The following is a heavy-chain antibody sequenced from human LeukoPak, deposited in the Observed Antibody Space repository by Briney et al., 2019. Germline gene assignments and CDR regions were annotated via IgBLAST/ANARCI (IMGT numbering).Heavy chain of an antibody. CDR2: ISSSSSYI. V-gene: IGHV3-21*01. D-gene: IGHD3-16*02. J-gene: IGHJ4*02. Sequence: GGSLRLSCAASGFTLSTYSMNWVRQAPGKGLEWVSSISSSSSYIHYADSVKGRFTISRDNAKNTLYLQMNSLRAEDTAVYYCARDIPYYDYVWGSYRPDYWGQGTLVTVSS. CDR3: ARDIPYYDYVWGSYRPDY. CDR1: GFTLSTYS.